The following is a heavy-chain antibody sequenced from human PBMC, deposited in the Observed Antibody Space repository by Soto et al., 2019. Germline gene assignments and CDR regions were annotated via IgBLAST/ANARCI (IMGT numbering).Heavy chain of an antibody. Sequence: EVQLLESGGGLVQPGGSLRLSCAASGFTFSSYAMSWVRQAPGKGLEWVSAISGSGGSTYYEDSVKGRFTISRDNSKNTLYLQMNSLRAEDTAVYDCAKSRLSGGSEHWGQGTLVTVSS. V-gene: IGHV3-23*01. CDR1: GFTFSSYA. D-gene: IGHD2-15*01. CDR3: AKSRLSGGSEH. CDR2: ISGSGGST. J-gene: IGHJ4*02.